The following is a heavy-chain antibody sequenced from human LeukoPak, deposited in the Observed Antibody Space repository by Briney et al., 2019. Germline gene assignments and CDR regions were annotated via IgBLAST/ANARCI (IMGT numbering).Heavy chain of an antibody. Sequence: SLRLSCAASGFTFSSYAMHWVRQAPGKGLEWVAVISYDGSNKYYADSVKGRFTISRDNSKNTLYLQMNSLRAEDTAVYYCARDRSEGYCTNGVCYTEGYFDYWGQGTLVTVSS. CDR2: ISYDGSNK. V-gene: IGHV3-30*04. CDR1: GFTFSSYA. J-gene: IGHJ4*02. D-gene: IGHD2-8*01. CDR3: ARDRSEGYCTNGVCYTEGYFDY.